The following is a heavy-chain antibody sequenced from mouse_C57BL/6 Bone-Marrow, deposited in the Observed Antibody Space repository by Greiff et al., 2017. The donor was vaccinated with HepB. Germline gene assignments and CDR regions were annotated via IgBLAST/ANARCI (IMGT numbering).Heavy chain of an antibody. J-gene: IGHJ3*01. Sequence: EVQLQQSGAELVRPGASVKLSCTASGFNIKDDYMHWVKQRPEQGLEWIGWIDPENGDTEYASKFQGKATITADTSSNTAYLQLSSLTSEDTAVYYCTSYGVRFAYWGQGTLVTVSA. CDR1: GFNIKDDY. V-gene: IGHV14-4*01. CDR3: TSYGVRFAY. CDR2: IDPENGDT. D-gene: IGHD1-2*01.